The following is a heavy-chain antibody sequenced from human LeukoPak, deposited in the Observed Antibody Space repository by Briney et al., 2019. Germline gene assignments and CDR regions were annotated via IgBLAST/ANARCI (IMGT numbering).Heavy chain of an antibody. D-gene: IGHD1-26*01. Sequence: GGSLRLSCAASGFTFSDYFMNWVRQAPGKGLEWVSYISSSGSDTTYADSVRGRFTVSRDNAMNSLYLQMNSLRAEDTAVYYCAEGRWELQFDYWGQGTLVTVSS. V-gene: IGHV3-11*03. CDR2: ISSSGSDT. CDR1: GFTFSDYF. CDR3: AEGRWELQFDY. J-gene: IGHJ4*02.